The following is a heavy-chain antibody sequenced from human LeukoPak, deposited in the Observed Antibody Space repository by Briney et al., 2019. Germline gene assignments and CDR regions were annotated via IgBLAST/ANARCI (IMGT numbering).Heavy chain of an antibody. J-gene: IGHJ2*01. CDR3: ARDLGYGGNFAVPYWYFDL. Sequence: PSETLSLTCTVSGGSISTTSYYWGWVRQPPGKGLEWIGSIYYSGSTYYNPSLKSRVTISVDTSKNQFSLKLSSVTAADTAVYYCARDLGYGGNFAVPYWYFDLWGRGTLVTVSS. D-gene: IGHD4-23*01. V-gene: IGHV4-39*07. CDR2: IYYSGST. CDR1: GGSISTTSYY.